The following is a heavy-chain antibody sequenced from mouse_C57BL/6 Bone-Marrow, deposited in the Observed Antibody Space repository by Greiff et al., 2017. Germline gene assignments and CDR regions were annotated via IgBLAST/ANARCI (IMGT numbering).Heavy chain of an antibody. CDR1: GYTFTSYW. J-gene: IGHJ1*03. V-gene: IGHV1-53*01. Sequence: QVQLQQPGTELVKPGASVKLSCKASGYTFTSYWMPWVKQRPGQGLEWIGNINPSNGGTNYNEKFKSKATLTVDKSSSTAYMQLSSLTSEDSAVYYCATGFYGSSYDWYFDVWGTGTTVTVSS. CDR2: INPSNGGT. D-gene: IGHD1-1*01. CDR3: ATGFYGSSYDWYFDV.